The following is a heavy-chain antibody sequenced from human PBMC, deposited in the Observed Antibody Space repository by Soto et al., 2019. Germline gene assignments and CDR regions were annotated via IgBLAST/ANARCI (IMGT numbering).Heavy chain of an antibody. CDR1: GGTFSSYT. V-gene: IGHV1-69*02. Sequence: QVQLVQSGAAVKKPGSSVKVSCKASGGTFSSYTISWVRQAPGQGLEWMGRIIPILGIANYAQKFQGRVTITADKSTSTAYMELSSLRSEDTAVYYCARGGGDIYGGNSGDYWGQGTLVTVSS. J-gene: IGHJ4*02. D-gene: IGHD4-17*01. CDR3: ARGGGDIYGGNSGDY. CDR2: IIPILGIA.